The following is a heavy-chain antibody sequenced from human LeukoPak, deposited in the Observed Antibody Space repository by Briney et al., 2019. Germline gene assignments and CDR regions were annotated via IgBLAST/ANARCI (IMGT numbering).Heavy chain of an antibody. J-gene: IGHJ4*02. CDR3: ATDSPNSGMYEYFFDY. CDR2: ISYSSATT. CDR1: GFTFRSYG. V-gene: IGHV3-23*01. Sequence: GGSLRLSCAASGFTFRSYGMSWVRQAPGKGLGWVAAISYSSATTYYADSVKGRITISRDNSKNTLFLQMNSLRAEDTAVYYCATDSPNSGMYEYFFDYWGQGTLVTVSS. D-gene: IGHD1-26*01.